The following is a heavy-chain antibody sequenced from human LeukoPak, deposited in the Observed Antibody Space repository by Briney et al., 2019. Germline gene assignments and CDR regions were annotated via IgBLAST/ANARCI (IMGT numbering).Heavy chain of an antibody. CDR2: IYHSGST. J-gene: IGHJ4*02. CDR1: GYSISSGYY. Sequence: SETLSLTCAVSGYSISSGYYWGWIRQPPGKGLEWIGSIYHSGSTYYNPSLKSRVTISVDTSKNQFSLKLSSVTAADTAVYYCARSYYYDSSGYYYGYWGQGTLVTVSS. V-gene: IGHV4-38-2*01. D-gene: IGHD3-22*01. CDR3: ARSYYYDSSGYYYGY.